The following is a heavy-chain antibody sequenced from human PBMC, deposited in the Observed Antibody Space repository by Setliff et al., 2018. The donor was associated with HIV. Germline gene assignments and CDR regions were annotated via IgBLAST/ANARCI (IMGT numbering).Heavy chain of an antibody. Sequence: NLPETLSLTCAGFGGSFSGYYWTWIRQPPGKGLEWIGEINHSGSTDYNPSLKSRVTISVDTSKRQFSLRLSSVTAADTAVYYCARARRAGSGPKYFQHWGQGTLVTVSS. CDR3: ARARRAGSGPKYFQH. J-gene: IGHJ1*01. D-gene: IGHD2-15*01. V-gene: IGHV4-34*01. CDR2: INHSGST. CDR1: GGSFSGYY.